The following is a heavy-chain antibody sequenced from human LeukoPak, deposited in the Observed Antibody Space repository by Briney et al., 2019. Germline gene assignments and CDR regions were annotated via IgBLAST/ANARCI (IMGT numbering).Heavy chain of an antibody. Sequence: GGSLRLSCAASGFTFSSYWMHWVRQAPGKGLVWVSRINTDGSSTSYADSVKGRFTISRDNAKNTLYLQMNSLRAEDTAVYYCARDGSFAAAVPLQWGQGTLVTVSS. CDR2: INTDGSST. D-gene: IGHD6-13*01. CDR3: ARDGSFAAAVPLQ. J-gene: IGHJ4*02. V-gene: IGHV3-74*01. CDR1: GFTFSSYW.